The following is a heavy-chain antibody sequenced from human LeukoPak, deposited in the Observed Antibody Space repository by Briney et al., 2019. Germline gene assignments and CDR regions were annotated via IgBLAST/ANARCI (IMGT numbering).Heavy chain of an antibody. CDR2: IYYSGST. D-gene: IGHD2-8*01. CDR3: ARYGVLYYFDY. CDR1: GGSISSHY. V-gene: IGHV4-59*11. J-gene: IGHJ4*02. Sequence: SETLSLTCTVSGGSISSHYWSGIRQPPGKGLEWIGYIYYSGSTNYNPSLKSRVTISVDTSKNQFSLKLSSVTAADTAVYYCARYGVLYYFDYWGQGTLVTVSS.